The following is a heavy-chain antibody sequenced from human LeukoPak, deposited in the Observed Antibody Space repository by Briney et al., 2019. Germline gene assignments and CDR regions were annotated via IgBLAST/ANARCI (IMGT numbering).Heavy chain of an antibody. V-gene: IGHV4-4*07. Sequence: PSETLSLTCTVSAGSISSYYWSWIRQPAGKGLEWIGRIYTSGSTNYNPSLKSRVTISVDKSKNQFSLELSSVTAADTAVYYCARGLVGTTGEQNWFDPWGQGTLVTVSS. J-gene: IGHJ5*02. CDR1: AGSISSYY. D-gene: IGHD1-26*01. CDR3: ARGLVGTTGEQNWFDP. CDR2: IYTSGST.